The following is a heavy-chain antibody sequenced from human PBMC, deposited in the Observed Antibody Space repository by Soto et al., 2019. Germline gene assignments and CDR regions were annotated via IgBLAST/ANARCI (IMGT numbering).Heavy chain of an antibody. CDR1: FTSYD. J-gene: IGHJ6*02. D-gene: IGHD6-19*01. CDR2: MNPNSGNT. V-gene: IGHV1-8*01. Sequence: QVQLVQSGAEVKKPGASVKVSCTFTSYDINWVRQATGQGLEWMGWMNPNSGNTRYAQKFQGRVTMTRNTSNFTAYMELSSLGSEDTSVYYCARGPGSSDWRFSYYYMDVWGQGTTVTVSS. CDR3: ARGPGSSDWRFSYYYMDV.